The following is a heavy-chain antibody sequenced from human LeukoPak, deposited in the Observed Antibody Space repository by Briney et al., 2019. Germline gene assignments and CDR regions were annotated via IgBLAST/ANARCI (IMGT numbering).Heavy chain of an antibody. V-gene: IGHV3-15*01. CDR2: IKSKTDGGTT. Sequence: GGSLRLSCAASGFTFSNAWMSWVRQAPGKGLEWVGRIKSKTDGGTTDYAAPVKGRFTISRDDSKNTLYLQMNSLKTEDTAVYYCTTDRSQQLVSYYYYYYMDVWGKGTTVTVSS. D-gene: IGHD6-13*01. CDR1: GFTFSNAW. J-gene: IGHJ6*03. CDR3: TTDRSQQLVSYYYYYYMDV.